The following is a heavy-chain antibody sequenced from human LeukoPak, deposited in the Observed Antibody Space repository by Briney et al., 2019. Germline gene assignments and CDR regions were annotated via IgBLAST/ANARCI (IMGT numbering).Heavy chain of an antibody. CDR2: INHSGST. V-gene: IGHV4-34*01. J-gene: IGHJ6*03. D-gene: IGHD3-22*01. CDR3: ARDEDYYDSSGYGDYYYYMDV. CDR1: GGSFSGYY. Sequence: SETLSLTCAVYGGSFSGYYWSWIRQPPGKGLEWIGEINHSGSTNYNPSLKSRVTISVDTSKNQFSLKLSSVTAADTAVYYCARDEDYYDSSGYGDYYYYMDVWGKGTTVTVSS.